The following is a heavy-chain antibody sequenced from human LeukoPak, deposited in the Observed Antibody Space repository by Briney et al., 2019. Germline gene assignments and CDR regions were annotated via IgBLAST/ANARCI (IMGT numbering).Heavy chain of an antibody. V-gene: IGHV5-51*01. CDR3: ARRITVSAKRYLDL. CDR1: GYSFNSYW. D-gene: IGHD6-19*01. J-gene: IGHJ4*02. CDR2: IYPGDSDT. Sequence: GESLKISCKGSGYSFNSYWIGWVRQMPGKGLEWMGIIYPGDSDTRYSPSFQGQVTISADESISTAYLQWSSLKASDTAMYYCARRITVSAKRYLDLWGQGTLVTVSS.